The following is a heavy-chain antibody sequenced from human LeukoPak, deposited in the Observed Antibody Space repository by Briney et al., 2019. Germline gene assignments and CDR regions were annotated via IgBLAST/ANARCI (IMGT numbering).Heavy chain of an antibody. Sequence: PSETLSLTCIVSGYSISSDYYWSWIRQPPGKGLEWIGYIYYSGSTNYNSSLKSRVTISVDTSKNQFSLKLSSVTAADTAVYYCARGKRGLITMVRGVIFWFDPWGQGTLVTVSS. V-gene: IGHV4-59*01. CDR3: ARGKRGLITMVRGVIFWFDP. J-gene: IGHJ5*02. D-gene: IGHD3-10*01. CDR1: GYSISSDYY. CDR2: IYYSGST.